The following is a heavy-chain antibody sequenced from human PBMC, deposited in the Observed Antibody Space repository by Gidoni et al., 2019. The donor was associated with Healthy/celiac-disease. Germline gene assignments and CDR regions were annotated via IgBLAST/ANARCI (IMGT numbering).Heavy chain of an antibody. Sequence: EVQLVESGGGLVQTGGSLRLSCAASGFTFSSYAIRWVRQAPGKGLEWVSAISGSGGSTYYADSVKGRFTISRDNSKNTLYLQMNSLRAEDTAVYYCAKESYYDILTGQHTPGYYYGMDVWGQGTTVTVSS. V-gene: IGHV3-23*04. J-gene: IGHJ6*02. D-gene: IGHD3-9*01. CDR2: ISGSGGST. CDR1: GFTFSSYA. CDR3: AKESYYDILTGQHTPGYYYGMDV.